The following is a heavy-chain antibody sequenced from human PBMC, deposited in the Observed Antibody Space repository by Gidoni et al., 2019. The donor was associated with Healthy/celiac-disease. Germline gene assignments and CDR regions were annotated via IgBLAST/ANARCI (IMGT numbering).Heavy chain of an antibody. V-gene: IGHV4-39*01. D-gene: IGHD3-22*01. Sequence: QLQLQASGPGLVKPSETLSLTCPVSGGSISSSSYYWGWILQPPGKGLEWIGSIYYSGSTYYNPSRKSRVTISVDTSKNQFSLKLSSVTAADTAVYYCARPPYYYDSSGYPRSYWYFDLWGRGTLVTVSS. CDR1: GGSISSSSYY. CDR3: ARPPYYYDSSGYPRSYWYFDL. J-gene: IGHJ2*01. CDR2: IYYSGST.